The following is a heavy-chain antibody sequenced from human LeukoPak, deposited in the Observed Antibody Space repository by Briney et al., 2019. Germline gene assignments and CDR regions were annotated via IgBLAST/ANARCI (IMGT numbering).Heavy chain of an antibody. V-gene: IGHV6-1*01. CDR1: GDSVSSNSAA. J-gene: IGHJ6*03. D-gene: IGHD3-3*01. CDR2: TYYRSKWYN. CDR3: ARVESTYYDFWSGLGAYMDV. Sequence: SQTLSLTCAISGDSVSSNSAAWNWIRQSPSRGLEWLGRTYYRSKWYNDYAVSVKSRITINPGTSKNQFSLQLNSMTPEDTAVYYCARVESTYYDFWSGLGAYMDVWGKGTTVTVSS.